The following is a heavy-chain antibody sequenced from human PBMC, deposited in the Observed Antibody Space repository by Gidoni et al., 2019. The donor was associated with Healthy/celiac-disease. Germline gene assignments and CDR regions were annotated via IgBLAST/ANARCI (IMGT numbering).Heavy chain of an antibody. CDR3: AHRLSGYGGNYFDY. D-gene: IGHD5-12*01. J-gene: IGHJ4*02. Sequence: TLTCTFSGFSLSTSGVGVGWIRQPPGKALEWLALIYWDDDKRYSPSLKSRLTITKDTSKNQVVLTMTNMDPVDTATYYCAHRLSGYGGNYFDYWGQGTLVTVSS. CDR1: GFSLSTSGVG. V-gene: IGHV2-5*02. CDR2: IYWDDDK.